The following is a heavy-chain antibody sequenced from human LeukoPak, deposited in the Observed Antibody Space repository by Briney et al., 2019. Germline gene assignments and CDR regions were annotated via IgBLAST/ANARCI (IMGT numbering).Heavy chain of an antibody. CDR3: ARTRYSSSLPYYFDY. V-gene: IGHV1-18*01. Sequence: GASVKVSCKASGYTFTSYGISWVRQAPGQGLEWMGWISAYNGYTNYAQKLQGRVTMTTDTSTSTAYMELRSLRSDDTAVYYCARTRYSSSLPYYFDYWGQGTLVTVSS. J-gene: IGHJ4*02. CDR2: ISAYNGYT. D-gene: IGHD6-6*01. CDR1: GYTFTSYG.